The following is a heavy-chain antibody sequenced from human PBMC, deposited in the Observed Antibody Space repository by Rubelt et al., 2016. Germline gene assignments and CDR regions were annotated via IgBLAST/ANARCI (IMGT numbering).Heavy chain of an antibody. V-gene: IGHV4-39*07. CDR3: AALPGGGYGPDY. Sequence: QLQLQESGPGLVKPSETLSLTCTVSGGSISSSSYYWGWIRQPPGKGLEWIGSIYYSGSTYYNPSLKSRVTISVETSKNQFSLKLSSVTAADTAVYYCAALPGGGYGPDYWGQGTLVTVSS. J-gene: IGHJ4*02. CDR1: GGSISSSSYY. CDR2: IYYSGST. D-gene: IGHD5-12*01.